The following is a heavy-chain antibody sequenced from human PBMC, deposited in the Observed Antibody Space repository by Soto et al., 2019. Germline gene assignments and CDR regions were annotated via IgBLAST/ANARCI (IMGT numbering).Heavy chain of an antibody. CDR1: GYTFTSYG. V-gene: IGHV1-18*01. Sequence: QVQLVQSGAEVKKPGASVKVSCKASGYTFTSYGISWVRQAPGQGLEWMGWISAYNGNTNYAQKLQGRVTMTTDTSTSTAYMELRSLRSDDTAVYYCARTDTLDMIVVRLGYYGMDVWGQGTTVTVSS. J-gene: IGHJ6*02. D-gene: IGHD3-22*01. CDR3: ARTDTLDMIVVRLGYYGMDV. CDR2: ISAYNGNT.